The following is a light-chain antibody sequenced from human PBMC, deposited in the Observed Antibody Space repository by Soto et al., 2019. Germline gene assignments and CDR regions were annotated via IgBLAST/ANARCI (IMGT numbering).Light chain of an antibody. CDR1: QSVSSSY. Sequence: EVVLTKSPGTLSLFSGERATLSCRASQSVSSSYLAWYQQNTGQAPRLLIYGASNRATGIPDRFSGSGSGTDFTLTISRLEPEDFAVYYWQQYGSSPPITFGQGTRLEIK. CDR2: GAS. V-gene: IGKV3-20*01. J-gene: IGKJ5*01. CDR3: QQYGSSPPIT.